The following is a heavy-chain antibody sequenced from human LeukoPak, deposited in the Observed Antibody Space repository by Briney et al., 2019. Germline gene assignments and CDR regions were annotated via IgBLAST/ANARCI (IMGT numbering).Heavy chain of an antibody. J-gene: IGHJ4*02. Sequence: SETLSLTCAVYGGSFSGYYWSRIRQPPGKGLEWIGEIYHSGSTNYNPSLKSRVTISVDTSKNQFSLKLSSVTAADTAVYYCARAPDSVVMTAIPLQTFDYWGQGTLVTVSS. CDR1: GGSFSGYY. CDR2: IYHSGST. V-gene: IGHV4-34*01. D-gene: IGHD2-21*02. CDR3: ARAPDSVVMTAIPLQTFDY.